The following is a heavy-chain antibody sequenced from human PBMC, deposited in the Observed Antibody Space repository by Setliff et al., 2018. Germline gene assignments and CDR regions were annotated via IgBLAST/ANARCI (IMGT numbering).Heavy chain of an antibody. V-gene: IGHV4-61*09. D-gene: IGHD4-17*01. CDR3: ARGKIFYVGDSHYFDI. Sequence: PSETLSLTCIVSGESIDSVATGNHYWNWIRQPVGKGLEWIGHIDSSGTTNYSPSLRSRVTISSDTSKNQFSLQLTSVTATDTAVYYCARGKIFYVGDSHYFDIWGQGALVTVSS. CDR2: IDSSGTT. J-gene: IGHJ4*02. CDR1: GESIDSVATGNHY.